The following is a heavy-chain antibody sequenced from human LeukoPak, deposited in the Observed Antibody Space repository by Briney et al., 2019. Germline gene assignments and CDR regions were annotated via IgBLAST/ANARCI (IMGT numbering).Heavy chain of an antibody. CDR1: GYTFTGYY. Sequence: SSVKVSCKASGYTFTGYYMHWLRQAPGQGLEWMGWINPNRGGTNYAQKFQGRVTMTRDTSISTAYMELSRLRSDDTAVYYCARVGGIAARNFDYWGQGTLVTVSS. V-gene: IGHV1-2*02. CDR2: INPNRGGT. J-gene: IGHJ4*02. CDR3: ARVGGIAARNFDY. D-gene: IGHD6-6*01.